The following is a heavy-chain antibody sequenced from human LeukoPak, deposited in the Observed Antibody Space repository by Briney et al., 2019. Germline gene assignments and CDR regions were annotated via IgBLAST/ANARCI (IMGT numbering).Heavy chain of an antibody. Sequence: GGSLRVSCAASGFTFSSYAMSWVRQAPGKGLEWVSAISGSGGSTYYADSVKGRFTISRDNSKNTLYLQMNSLRAEDTAAYYCARALDYGGNARYYYYYYMDVWGKGTTVTVSS. CDR1: GFTFSSYA. D-gene: IGHD4-23*01. CDR3: ARALDYGGNARYYYYYYMDV. V-gene: IGHV3-23*01. J-gene: IGHJ6*03. CDR2: ISGSGGST.